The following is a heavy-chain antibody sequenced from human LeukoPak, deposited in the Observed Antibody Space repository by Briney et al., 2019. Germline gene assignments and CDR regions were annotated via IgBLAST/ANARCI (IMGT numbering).Heavy chain of an antibody. CDR3: ARDIVGAQMYYFDY. D-gene: IGHD1-26*01. Sequence: SVKVSCKASGGTFSSYAISWVRQAPGQGLEWMGRIIPIFGIANYAQKFQGRVTITADKSPSTAYMELSSLRSEDTAVYYCARDIVGAQMYYFDYWGQGTLVTVSS. V-gene: IGHV1-69*04. J-gene: IGHJ4*02. CDR1: GGTFSSYA. CDR2: IIPIFGIA.